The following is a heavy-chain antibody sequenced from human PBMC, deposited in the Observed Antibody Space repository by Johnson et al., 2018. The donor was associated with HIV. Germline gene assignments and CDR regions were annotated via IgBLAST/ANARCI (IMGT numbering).Heavy chain of an antibody. CDR2: ISRSGSTI. Sequence: QVQLVESGGGLVQPGGSLRLSCAASGFTFGNYWMSWVRQAPGKGLEWVSYISRSGSTITYADSVKGRFTISRDNTKNSLFLQMNSLSAEDTAIYYCARDPPGRAFDLCGLGTTVTVSS. J-gene: IGHJ3*01. CDR1: GFTFGNYW. V-gene: IGHV3-11*04. CDR3: ARDPPGRAFDL.